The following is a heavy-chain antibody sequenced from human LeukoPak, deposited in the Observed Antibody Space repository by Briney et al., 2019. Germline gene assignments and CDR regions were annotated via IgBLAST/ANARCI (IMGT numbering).Heavy chain of an antibody. D-gene: IGHD6-19*01. V-gene: IGHV4-59*01. J-gene: IGHJ4*02. CDR2: IYYSGST. Sequence: SETLSLTCTVSGGSISSYYWSWIRQPPGKGLEWIGYIYYSGSTNYNPSLKSRVTISVDTSKNQFSLKLSSVTAADTAVYYCARINQVEQWLVNGRAFDYWGQGTLVTVSS. CDR3: ARINQVEQWLVNGRAFDY. CDR1: GGSISSYY.